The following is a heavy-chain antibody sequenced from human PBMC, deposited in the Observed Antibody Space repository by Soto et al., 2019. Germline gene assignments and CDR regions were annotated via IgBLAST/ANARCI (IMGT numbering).Heavy chain of an antibody. Sequence: GGSLRLSCAVSGFNFRNYGINWVRQAPGKGLEWVSSVSKSDYTYYSESVKGRFTVSRDNAKNSVSLQMNNLRAEDTAVYYCAREDSIIIPAVADFWGQGTLVTVSS. CDR3: AREDSIIIPAVADF. D-gene: IGHD6-19*01. CDR2: VSKSDYT. CDR1: GFNFRNYG. V-gene: IGHV3-21*01. J-gene: IGHJ4*02.